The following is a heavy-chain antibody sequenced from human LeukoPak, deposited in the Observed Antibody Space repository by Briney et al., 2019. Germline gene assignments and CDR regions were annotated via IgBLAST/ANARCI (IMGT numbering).Heavy chain of an antibody. V-gene: IGHV3-7*01. CDR1: GFTFSSYW. CDR2: IKQDGSEK. J-gene: IGHJ4*02. CDR3: VRDPGYSYGLVYFVY. Sequence: GGSLRHSCAASGFTFSSYWMSWVRQAPGKGLEWVANIKQDGSEKYYVDSVKGRFTISRDNAKNSLYLQMNSLRAEDTAVYYCVRDPGYSYGLVYFVYWRQGTLVTVSS. D-gene: IGHD5-18*01.